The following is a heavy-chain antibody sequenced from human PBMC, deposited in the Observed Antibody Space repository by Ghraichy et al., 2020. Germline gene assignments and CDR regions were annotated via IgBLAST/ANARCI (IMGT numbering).Heavy chain of an antibody. D-gene: IGHD2-21*01. CDR2: ISYSGTT. J-gene: IGHJ6*02. V-gene: IGHV4-59*01. CDR1: GGTISSYY. CDR3: ARYSEYYHDLDV. Sequence: SETLSLTCTVFGGTISSYYWNWIRQPSGKGLEWLGFISYSGTTSYNPSLKRRVTISADRSKNQISLRLNSVTAADTAVYYCARYSEYYHDLDVWGQGTAVTVSS.